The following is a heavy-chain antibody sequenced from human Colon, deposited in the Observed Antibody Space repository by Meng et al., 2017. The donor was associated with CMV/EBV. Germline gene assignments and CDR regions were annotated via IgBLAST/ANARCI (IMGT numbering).Heavy chain of an antibody. V-gene: IGHV3-23*01. CDR2: ISGSGGST. CDR1: GFTFSSYA. Sequence: GESLKISCAASGFTFSSYAMSWVRQAPGKGLEWVSAISGSGGSTYYADSVKGRFTISRDNSKNTLYLQMNSLRAEDTAVYYCTKDRRPYFYAMDVWGQGTMVTVSS. CDR3: TKDRRPYFYAMDV. J-gene: IGHJ6*02.